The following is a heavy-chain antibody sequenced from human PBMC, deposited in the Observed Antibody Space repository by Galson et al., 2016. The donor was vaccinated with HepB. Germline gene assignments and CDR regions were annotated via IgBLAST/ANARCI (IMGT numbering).Heavy chain of an antibody. J-gene: IGHJ6*02. V-gene: IGHV3-20*04. CDR1: GFRFDDHD. D-gene: IGHD6-6*01. Sequence: SLRLSCAASGFRFDDHDMTWVRQVPGRGLEWVSGISWNGRSQRYADSVKGRFTIVRDKANNFLYLQMDSLRVDDTALYFCASDWLVSNYFFYGLDVWGQGAMVSVSS. CDR3: ASDWLVSNYFFYGLDV. CDR2: ISWNGRSQ.